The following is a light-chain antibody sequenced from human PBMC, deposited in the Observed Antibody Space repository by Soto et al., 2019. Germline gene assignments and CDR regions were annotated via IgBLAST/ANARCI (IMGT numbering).Light chain of an antibody. CDR1: QGISSY. CDR3: QQLNRYPLT. J-gene: IGKJ4*01. Sequence: IQLTQSPSFLSASVGDRVTITCLASQGISSYLAWYQQKQGKAPKLLIYAASTLQSGVPSRFSGGGSGTELTLTISSLQPEDFATYYCQQLNRYPLTFGGGTKVDI. V-gene: IGKV1-9*01. CDR2: AAS.